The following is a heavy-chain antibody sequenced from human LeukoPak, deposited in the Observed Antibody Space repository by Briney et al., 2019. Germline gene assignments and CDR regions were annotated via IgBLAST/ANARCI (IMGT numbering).Heavy chain of an antibody. V-gene: IGHV1-8*01. Sequence: ASVKVSCKASGYTFTSYDINWVRQATGQGLEWMGWMNPNSGNTGYAQKFQGRVTMTRNTSISTAYMELSSLRSEDTAVYYCARGRGCSGYYGDAFDIWGQGTMVTVSS. CDR3: ARGRGCSGYYGDAFDI. CDR1: GYTFTSYD. J-gene: IGHJ3*02. CDR2: MNPNSGNT. D-gene: IGHD5-12*01.